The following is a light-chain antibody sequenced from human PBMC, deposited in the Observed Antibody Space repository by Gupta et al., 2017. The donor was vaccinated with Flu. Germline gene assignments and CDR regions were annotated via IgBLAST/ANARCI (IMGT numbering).Light chain of an antibody. Sequence: TCGGDNIGRKNVHWYQQKPGQAPVVVLYRDNNRPSGIPERFSGSNSGNTATLIISGAQLGDEADYFCQVWDPGSGVFGGGTKLTVL. J-gene: IGLJ2*01. CDR3: QVWDPGSGV. CDR2: RDN. V-gene: IGLV3-9*01. CDR1: NIGRKN.